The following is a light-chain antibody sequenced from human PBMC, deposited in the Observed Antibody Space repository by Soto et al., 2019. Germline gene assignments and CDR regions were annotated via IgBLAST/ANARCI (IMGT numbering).Light chain of an antibody. Sequence: QSVPTQAPSASGTPGQTVAISCSGSNSNIGSNTMNWYQQFPGTAPNLLIYGNNQRPSGVPDRFSGSKSDTSASLAISGLLSEDESTYYCAAWDDSLNGWVFGGGTKVTVL. J-gene: IGLJ2*01. V-gene: IGLV1-44*01. CDR1: NSNIGSNT. CDR3: AAWDDSLNGWV. CDR2: GNN.